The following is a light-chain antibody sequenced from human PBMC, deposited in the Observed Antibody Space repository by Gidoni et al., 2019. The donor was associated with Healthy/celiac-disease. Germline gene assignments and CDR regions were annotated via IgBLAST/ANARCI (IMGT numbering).Light chain of an antibody. V-gene: IGKV3-11*01. CDR2: YAS. Sequence: EIVLTPSPAPLSLSPGERATLSCRASQSVSSYLAWYQQKPGQAPRLLIYYASHRATGIPARFSGSWSGTDFTLTISSLEPEDFAVYYCQQRSNWRGTFGQGTKVEIK. CDR1: QSVSSY. J-gene: IGKJ1*01. CDR3: QQRSNWRGT.